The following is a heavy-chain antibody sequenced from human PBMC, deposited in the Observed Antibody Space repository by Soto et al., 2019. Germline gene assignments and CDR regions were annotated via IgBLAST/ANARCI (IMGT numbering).Heavy chain of an antibody. D-gene: IGHD2-15*01. CDR3: ARVLLVAATSLFAFDI. J-gene: IGHJ3*02. CDR1: GFTFSSYS. V-gene: IGHV3-48*01. CDR2: ISSSSSNI. Sequence: GGSLRLSCAASGFTFSSYSMNWVRQAPEKGLEWVSYISSSSSNIYYADSVKGRFTISRDNAKNSLYLQMNSLRAEDTAVYYCARVLLVAATSLFAFDIWGQGTMVTVSS.